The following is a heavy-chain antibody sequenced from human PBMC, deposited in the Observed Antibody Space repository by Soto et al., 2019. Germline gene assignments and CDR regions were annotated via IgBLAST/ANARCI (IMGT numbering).Heavy chain of an antibody. CDR1: GFTFSSYA. Sequence: EVQLLESGGGLVQPGGSLRLSCAASGFTFSSYAMRWVRQAPVKGLEWVSAISGSGGSTYYADSVKGRFTISRDNSKNTRYLQMNSLRAEDTAVYYCARRGSGSYDDYWGQGTLVTVSS. CDR2: ISGSGGST. CDR3: ARRGSGSYDDY. V-gene: IGHV3-23*01. J-gene: IGHJ4*02. D-gene: IGHD1-26*01.